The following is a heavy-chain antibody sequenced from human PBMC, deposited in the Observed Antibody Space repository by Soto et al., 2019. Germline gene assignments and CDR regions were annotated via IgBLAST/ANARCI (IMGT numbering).Heavy chain of an antibody. CDR1: GFTLRSYA. J-gene: IGHJ3*02. V-gene: IGHV3-23*01. CDR3: ARELRRAVAGTLGFDI. Sequence: EVQLLESGGGLVQPGGSLRLSCAASGFTLRSYAMSWVRQAPGKGLEWVSALSSSGANTYYADSVKGRFTISRDVSKNTLFMQMISLRADDTAIYYCARELRRAVAGTLGFDIWGEGTRVTVAS. CDR2: LSSSGANT. D-gene: IGHD6-19*01.